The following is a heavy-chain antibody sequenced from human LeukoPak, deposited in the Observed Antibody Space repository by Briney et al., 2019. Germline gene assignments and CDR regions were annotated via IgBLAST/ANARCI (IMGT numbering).Heavy chain of an antibody. D-gene: IGHD3-3*01. V-gene: IGHV3-23*01. CDR1: GFTFSSYA. J-gene: IGHJ3*02. CDR2: ISGSGGST. CDR3: AKSGYYDFWSLGHYHDAFDI. Sequence: AGGSLTLSCAASGFTFSSYAMSWVRQAPGKGLEWVSAISGSGGSTYYADSVKGRFTISRDNSKNTLYLQMNSLRAEDTAVYYCAKSGYYDFWSLGHYHDAFDIWGQGTMVTVSS.